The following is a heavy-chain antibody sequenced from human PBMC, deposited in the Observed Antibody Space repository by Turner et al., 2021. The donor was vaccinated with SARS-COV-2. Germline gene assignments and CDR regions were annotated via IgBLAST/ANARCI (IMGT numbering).Heavy chain of an antibody. Sequence: VLLVESGGGVVQPWRSLTLPCAASGFTFSSYEMNWVRQAPGKGLEWVSYISRSGSTIYYADSVKGRFTISRDNAKNSLYLQMNSLRAEDTAVYYCARDQLEVTQALDIWGQGTMVTVSS. J-gene: IGHJ3*02. CDR2: ISRSGSTI. V-gene: IGHV3-48*03. CDR1: GFTFSSYE. CDR3: ARDQLEVTQALDI. D-gene: IGHD1-1*01.